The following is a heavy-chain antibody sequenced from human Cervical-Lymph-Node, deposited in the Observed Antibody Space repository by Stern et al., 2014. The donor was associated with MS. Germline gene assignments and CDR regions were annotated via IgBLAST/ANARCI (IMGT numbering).Heavy chain of an antibody. CDR3: AKDGDSSGWYGYFQH. Sequence: DVHLVESGGGLVQPGGSLRLSCAASGFTFSSYAMSWVRQAPGQGLEWVSAISGSGGSTYYADYEKGRFTISRDNSKNTLYLQMNSLRAEDTAVYYCAKDGDSSGWYGYFQHWGQGTLVTVSS. CDR2: ISGSGGST. D-gene: IGHD6-19*01. CDR1: GFTFSSYA. V-gene: IGHV3-23*04. J-gene: IGHJ1*01.